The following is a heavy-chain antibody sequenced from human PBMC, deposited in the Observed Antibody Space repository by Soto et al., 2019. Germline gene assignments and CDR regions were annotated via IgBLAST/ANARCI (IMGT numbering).Heavy chain of an antibody. CDR3: ARGALNWGQPYFDY. CDR2: IYYSGST. CDR1: GGSISSGGYY. J-gene: IGHJ4*02. D-gene: IGHD7-27*01. V-gene: IGHV4-31*03. Sequence: PSETLSLTCTVSGGSISSGGYYWSWIRQHPGKGLEWIGYIYYSGSTYYNPSLKSRVTISVDTSKNQFSLKLSSVTAADTAVYYCARGALNWGQPYFDYWGQGTLVTVSS.